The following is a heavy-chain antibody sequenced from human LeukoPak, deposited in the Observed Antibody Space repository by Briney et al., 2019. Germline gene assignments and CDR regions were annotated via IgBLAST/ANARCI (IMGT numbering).Heavy chain of an antibody. J-gene: IGHJ3*02. CDR1: GGSISNYY. CDR2: IYTSGST. D-gene: IGHD6-19*01. Sequence: SETLSLTCTVSGGSISNYYWSWIRQPAGKGLEWIGRIYTSGSTNYNPSLKSRVTMSVDTSKNQFSLKLSSVTAADTAVYYCARDGVAGNRDAFDIWGQGTMVTVSS. V-gene: IGHV4-4*07. CDR3: ARDGVAGNRDAFDI.